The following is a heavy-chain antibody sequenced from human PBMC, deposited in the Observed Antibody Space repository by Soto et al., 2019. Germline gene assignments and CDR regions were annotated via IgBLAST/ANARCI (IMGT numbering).Heavy chain of an antibody. V-gene: IGHV1-18*01. CDR1: GYTFTSYG. CDR3: ARATKIFGVVIESFDP. J-gene: IGHJ5*02. Sequence: ASVKVSCKASGYTFTSYGISWVRQAPGQGLEWMGWISAYNGNTNYAQKLQGRVTMTTDTSTSTAYMELRSLRSDDTAVYYCARATKIFGVVIESFDPWGQGTLVTVSS. CDR2: ISAYNGNT. D-gene: IGHD3-3*01.